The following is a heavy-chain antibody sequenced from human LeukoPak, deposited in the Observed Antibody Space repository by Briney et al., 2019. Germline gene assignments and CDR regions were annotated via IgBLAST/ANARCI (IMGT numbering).Heavy chain of an antibody. CDR3: ARSPASSWYESLNIYYYYYYGMDV. CDR1: GFTFSSYA. Sequence: PGGSLRLSCAASGFTFSSYAMHWVRQAPGKGLEWVAVISYDGSNKYYADSVKGRFTISRDNSKNTLYLQMNSLRAEDTAVYCCARSPASSWYESLNIYYYYYYGMDVWGKGTTVTVSS. D-gene: IGHD6-13*01. V-gene: IGHV3-30*04. CDR2: ISYDGSNK. J-gene: IGHJ6*04.